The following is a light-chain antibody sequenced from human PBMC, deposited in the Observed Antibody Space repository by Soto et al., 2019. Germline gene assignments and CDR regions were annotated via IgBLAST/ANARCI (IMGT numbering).Light chain of an antibody. CDR3: SSYTSSSTVI. CDR2: EVT. CDR1: SSDVGSYNR. V-gene: IGLV2-18*02. Sequence: QSALTQPPSVSGSPGQSVTISCTGTSSDVGSYNRVSWYQQPPGTAPKFIIYEVTSRPSGVPDRFSGSKSGNTASLTISGLQAEDEADYYCSSYTSSSTVIFGGGTQLTVL. J-gene: IGLJ2*01.